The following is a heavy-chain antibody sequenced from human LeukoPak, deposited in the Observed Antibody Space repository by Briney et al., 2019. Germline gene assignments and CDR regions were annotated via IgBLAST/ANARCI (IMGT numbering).Heavy chain of an antibody. CDR1: GGSISSGGYY. D-gene: IGHD2-2*02. V-gene: IGHV4-61*02. CDR3: ARVRCSSTSCYTGSWFDP. J-gene: IGHJ5*02. CDR2: IYTSGST. Sequence: SQTLSLTCTVSGGSISSGGYYWSWIRQPAGKGLEWIGRIYTSGSTNYNPSLKSRVTMSVDTSKNQFSLKLSSVTAADTAVYYCARVRCSSTSCYTGSWFDPWGQGTLVTVSS.